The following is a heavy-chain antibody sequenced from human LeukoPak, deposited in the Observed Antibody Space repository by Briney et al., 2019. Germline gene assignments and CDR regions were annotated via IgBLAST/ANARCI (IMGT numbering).Heavy chain of an antibody. CDR3: AKWQNIDY. CDR1: QFNFNKFG. J-gene: IGHJ4*02. CDR2: ISGNGGST. Sequence: PGGSLRLSCATSQFNFNKFGMTWVRQAPGKGLEWVSSISGNGGSTQYADSVQGRFAISRDNSKNTLDLQMNSLRAEDTAVYYCAKWQNIDYWGQGTLVTVSS. V-gene: IGHV3-23*01.